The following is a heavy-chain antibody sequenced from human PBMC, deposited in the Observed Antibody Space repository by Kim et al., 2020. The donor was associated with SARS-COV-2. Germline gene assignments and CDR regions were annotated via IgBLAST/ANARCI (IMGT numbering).Heavy chain of an antibody. CDR3: ASRADSSGYRRFDY. Sequence: SETLSLTCAVYGGSFSGYYWSWIRQPPGKGLEWIGEINHSGSTNYNPSLKSRVTISVDTSKNQFSLKLSSVTAADTAVYYCASRADSSGYRRFDYWGQGT. D-gene: IGHD3-22*01. J-gene: IGHJ4*02. CDR1: GGSFSGYY. V-gene: IGHV4-34*01. CDR2: INHSGST.